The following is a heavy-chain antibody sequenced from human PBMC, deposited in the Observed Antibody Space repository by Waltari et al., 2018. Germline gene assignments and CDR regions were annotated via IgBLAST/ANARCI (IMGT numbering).Heavy chain of an antibody. CDR1: GYTFTSYG. CDR2: IRADKGTT. Sequence: QVQLVQSGAEVKKPGASVKVSCKASGYTFTSYGISWVRQAPGQGLEWMGWIRADKGTTNTEKRLQGRVTMTTDTSTGTAYMELRSLRSDDTAVYYCARMDMVPAALGWFDPWGQGTLVTVSS. CDR3: ARMDMVPAALGWFDP. D-gene: IGHD2-2*01. V-gene: IGHV1-18*01. J-gene: IGHJ5*02.